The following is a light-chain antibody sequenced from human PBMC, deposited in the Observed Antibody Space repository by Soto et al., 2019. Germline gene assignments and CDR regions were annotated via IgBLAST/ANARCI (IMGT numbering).Light chain of an antibody. J-gene: IGKJ4*01. CDR1: QSISSY. V-gene: IGKV1-39*01. CDR3: QQSYGTPLT. Sequence: DIQMTQSPSSLSASVGDRVTITCRASQSISSYLNWYQQKPGKAPKLLIYAASSLQSGVPSRFSGSGSGTDFTLTISSRQREDIATYYCQQSYGTPLTFGGGTKVEIK. CDR2: AAS.